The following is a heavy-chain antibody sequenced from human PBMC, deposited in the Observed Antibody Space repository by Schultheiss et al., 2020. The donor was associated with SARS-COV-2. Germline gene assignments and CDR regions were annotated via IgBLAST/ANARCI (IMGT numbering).Heavy chain of an antibody. Sequence: SQTLSLTCSVSGDSISSYYWSWIRQPPGKGLEWIGYIYYSGSTNYNPSLKSRVTISLDTSKNQFSLKLSSVTAADTAVYYCAADSGANDAFDIWGQGTMVTV. CDR3: AADSGANDAFDI. D-gene: IGHD3-10*01. CDR2: IYYSGST. V-gene: IGHV4-59*12. CDR1: GDSISSYY. J-gene: IGHJ3*02.